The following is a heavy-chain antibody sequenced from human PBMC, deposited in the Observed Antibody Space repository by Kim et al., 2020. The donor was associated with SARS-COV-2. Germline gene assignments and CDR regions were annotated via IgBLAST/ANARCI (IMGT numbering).Heavy chain of an antibody. V-gene: IGHV4-61*03. J-gene: IGHJ5*02. CDR3: ARGYYTGTYTNWFDP. D-gene: IGHD1-26*01. Sequence: PSLKSRVTIPLDTSKTHFSLKLTSVTAADTAVYFCARGYYTGTYTNWFDPWGQGILVTVSS.